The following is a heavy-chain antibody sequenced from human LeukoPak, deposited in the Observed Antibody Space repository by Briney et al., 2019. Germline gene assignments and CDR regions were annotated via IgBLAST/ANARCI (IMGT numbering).Heavy chain of an antibody. Sequence: GGSLRLSCAASGFTFSNAWMTWVRQAPGKGLEWVGRIKSKPDGGTTDYAAPVKGRFTISKDDSKNTLYLQMNSLKTKYTALYSCATHQTYSSSTSCYRYYFDYWGQGTLVTVSS. CDR3: ATHQTYSSSTSCYRYYFDY. D-gene: IGHD2-2*01. CDR2: IKSKPDGGTT. J-gene: IGHJ4*02. CDR1: GFTFSNAW. V-gene: IGHV3-15*01.